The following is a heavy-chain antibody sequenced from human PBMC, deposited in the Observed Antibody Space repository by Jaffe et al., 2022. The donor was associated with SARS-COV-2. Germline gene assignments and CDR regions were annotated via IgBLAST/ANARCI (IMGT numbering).Heavy chain of an antibody. CDR1: GGTFSSYT. J-gene: IGHJ4*02. CDR2: IIPILGIA. Sequence: QVQLVQSGAEVKKPGSSVKVSCKASGGTFSSYTISWVRQAPGQGLEWMGRIIPILGIANYAQKFQGRVTITADKSTSTAYMELSSLRSEDTAVYYCARDLHYDILSAQLDYWGQGTLVTVSS. V-gene: IGHV1-69*08. CDR3: ARDLHYDILSAQLDY. D-gene: IGHD3-9*01.